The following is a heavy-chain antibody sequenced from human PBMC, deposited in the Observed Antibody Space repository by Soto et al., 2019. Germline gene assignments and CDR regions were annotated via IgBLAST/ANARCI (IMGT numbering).Heavy chain of an antibody. D-gene: IGHD3-10*01. V-gene: IGHV1-3*01. CDR3: AREEGGSGSYYSRYYYCYGMDV. J-gene: IGHJ6*02. Sequence: ASVKVSCKASGYTFTGFSLHWVRQAPGQRLEWMGWINAGSGNTKYSQKFQGRVTITRDTSASTAYMELSSLTSEDTAVYYCAREEGGSGSYYSRYYYCYGMDVWGQGTTVTVSS. CDR2: INAGSGNT. CDR1: GYTFTGFS.